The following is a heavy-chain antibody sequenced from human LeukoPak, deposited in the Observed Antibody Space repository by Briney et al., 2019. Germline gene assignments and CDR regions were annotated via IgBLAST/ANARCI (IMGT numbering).Heavy chain of an antibody. CDR2: INWNGGST. Sequence: GGSLRLSCAASGFTFDDYGMSWVRQAPGKGLEWVSGINWNGGSTGYADSVKGRFTISRDNAKNSLYLQMNSLRAEDTAVYYCARDTSGYGPDYYYMDVWGKGTTVTVSS. V-gene: IGHV3-20*04. D-gene: IGHD5-12*01. J-gene: IGHJ6*03. CDR1: GFTFDDYG. CDR3: ARDTSGYGPDYYYMDV.